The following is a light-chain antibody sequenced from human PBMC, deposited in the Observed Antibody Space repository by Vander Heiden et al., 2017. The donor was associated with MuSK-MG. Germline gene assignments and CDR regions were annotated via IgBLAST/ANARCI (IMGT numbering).Light chain of an antibody. CDR3: ELYMGSGYV. Sequence: QTVVTQEPSFSVSPEGTVTLTCGLSSGPVSTSYSPSWYQQTPGQAPRMLTDSTSTRSSGVPDRFSGSVIGNNAALTSTGAQEDDEYYYYCELYMGSGYVFGTGTKVTVL. V-gene: IGLV8-61*01. CDR1: SGPVSTSYS. CDR2: STS. J-gene: IGLJ1*01.